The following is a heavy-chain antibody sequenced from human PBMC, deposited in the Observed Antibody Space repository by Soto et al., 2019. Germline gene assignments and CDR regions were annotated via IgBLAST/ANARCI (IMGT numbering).Heavy chain of an antibody. CDR2: IYHSGST. J-gene: IGHJ5*02. V-gene: IGHV4-38-2*01. CDR3: ARQYYYDSSGYGNNWFDP. Sequence: SETLSLTCAASCYSISSGYYWGWIRQPPGKGLEWIGSIYHSGSTYYNPSLKSRVTISVDTSKNQFSLKLSSVTAADTAVYYCARQYYYDSSGYGNNWFDPWGQGTLVTVSS. D-gene: IGHD3-22*01. CDR1: CYSISSGYY.